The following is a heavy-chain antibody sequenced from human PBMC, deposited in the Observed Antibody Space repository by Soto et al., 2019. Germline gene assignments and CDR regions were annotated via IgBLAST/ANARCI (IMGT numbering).Heavy chain of an antibody. J-gene: IGHJ4*02. CDR3: ARGAYCGGDCYSAIDY. D-gene: IGHD2-21*02. CDR1: GGTFSSYA. CDR2: IIPIFGTA. Sequence: QVQLVQSGAEVKKPWSSVKVSCKASGGTFSSYAISWVRQAPGQGLEWMGGIIPIFGTANYAQKFQGRVTITADESTSTAYMELSSLRSEDTAVYYCARGAYCGGDCYSAIDYWGQGTLVTVSS. V-gene: IGHV1-69*01.